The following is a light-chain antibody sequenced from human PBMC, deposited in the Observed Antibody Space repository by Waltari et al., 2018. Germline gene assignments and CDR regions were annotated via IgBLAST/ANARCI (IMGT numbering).Light chain of an antibody. J-gene: IGKJ2*01. CDR2: WAS. Sequence: DIVVTQSPDSLAVYLGERATINCKSSQSVLDSCNNKNYLSWYQQKPGQPPKLLIYWASSRESGVPDRFIGIGSGTDFTLSISSLQAEDVAVYYCQQYYYTPLVTFGQGTKLEI. CDR3: QQYYYTPLVT. V-gene: IGKV4-1*01. CDR1: QSVLDSCNNKNY.